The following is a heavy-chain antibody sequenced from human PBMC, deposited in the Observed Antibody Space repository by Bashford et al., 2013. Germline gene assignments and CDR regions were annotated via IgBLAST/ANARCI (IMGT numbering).Heavy chain of an antibody. CDR2: IDPSDSYT. CDR1: GYSFSNHW. J-gene: IGHJ6*03. D-gene: IGHD3-16*01. V-gene: IGHV5-10-1*01. CDR3: ARLISPYYYYHMDV. Sequence: EFLKISCKGSGYSFSNHWINWVRQMPGKGLEWMGRIDPSDSYTQYSPSFQGHVTISADKSISTAYLQWSSLKASDTAMYYCARLISPYYYYHMDVWGKGTTVTVSS.